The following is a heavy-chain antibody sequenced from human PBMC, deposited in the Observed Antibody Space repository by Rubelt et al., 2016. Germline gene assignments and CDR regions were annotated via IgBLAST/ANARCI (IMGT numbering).Heavy chain of an antibody. CDR2: INSDGSST. CDR1: GFTFSSYW. Sequence: GGSLRLSCAASGFTFSSYWMHWVRQAPGKGLVWVSRINSDGSSTSYADSVKGRFTISRDNAKNTLYLQMNSLRAEDTAVYYGAKMISTVTSKAAFDYWGQGTLVTVSS. J-gene: IGHJ4*02. D-gene: IGHD4-11*01. V-gene: IGHV3-74*01. CDR3: AKMISTVTSKAAFDY.